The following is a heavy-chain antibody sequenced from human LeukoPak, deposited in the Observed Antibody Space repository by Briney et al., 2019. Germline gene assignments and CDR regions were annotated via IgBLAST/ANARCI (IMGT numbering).Heavy chain of an antibody. J-gene: IGHJ4*02. Sequence: ASVKVSCKASGYTFTSYGISWVRQAPGQGLEWMGWINMGTENPTYAQDFTGRFAFSLDTAVSTAYLQISSLKAEDTAVYYCVRDSLIKGASTLDHWGQGTLVTVSS. CDR3: VRDSLIKGASTLDH. CDR2: INMGTENP. D-gene: IGHD1-26*01. CDR1: GYTFTSYG. V-gene: IGHV7-4-1*02.